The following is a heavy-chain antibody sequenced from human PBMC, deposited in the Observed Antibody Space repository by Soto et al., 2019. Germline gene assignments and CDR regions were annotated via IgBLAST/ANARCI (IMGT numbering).Heavy chain of an antibody. D-gene: IGHD3-3*01. V-gene: IGHV1-18*01. J-gene: IGHJ4*02. CDR3: AGDKVGFWTAGY. CDR2: ISAYNGNT. CDR1: GYTFTSYG. Sequence: ASVKVSCKASGYTFTSYGISWVRQAPGQGLEWMGWISAYNGNTSYAQKLQGRVTMTTDTSTSTAYMELRSLRSDDTAVYYCAGDKVGFWTAGYWGQGTLVTVSS.